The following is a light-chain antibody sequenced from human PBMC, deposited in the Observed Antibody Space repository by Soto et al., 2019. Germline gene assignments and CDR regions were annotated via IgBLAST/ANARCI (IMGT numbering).Light chain of an antibody. Sequence: QSVLTQPPSVSEAPGQRIAISCSGSSSNIGTNAVTWYQHLPGKAPKVRIHYDNLLPSGVSDRFSGSRSGTSASLAISRVQSEDEADYYCAAWDDSLNAYVFGTGTKLTVL. CDR2: YDN. CDR3: AAWDDSLNAYV. V-gene: IGLV1-36*01. CDR1: SSNIGTNA. J-gene: IGLJ1*01.